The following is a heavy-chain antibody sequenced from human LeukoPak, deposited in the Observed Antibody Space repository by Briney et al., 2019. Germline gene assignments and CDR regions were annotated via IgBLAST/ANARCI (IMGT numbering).Heavy chain of an antibody. V-gene: IGHV4-59*01. CDR1: GGSISSYY. J-gene: IGHJ4*02. CDR2: IYYSGST. D-gene: IGHD6-19*01. CDR3: ARAGYSSDWQPLDY. Sequence: PWETLSLTCTVSGGSISSYYWSWIRQPPGKGLEWIGYIYYSGSTNYNPSLKSRVTISVDTSKNRFSLKLSSVTAADTAVYYCARAGYSSDWQPLDYWGQGTLVTVSS.